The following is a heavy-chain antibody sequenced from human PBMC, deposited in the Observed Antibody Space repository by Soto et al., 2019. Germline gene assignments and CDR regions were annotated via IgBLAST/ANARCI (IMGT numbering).Heavy chain of an antibody. Sequence: HPGGSLRLSCPASGFTFSSYGMHWVRQAPGKGLEWVAVTSYDGSNKYYADSVKGRFTISRDNSKNTLYLQMNSLRAEDTAVYYCAKDLATVTTGWVYYYYGMDVWGQGTTVTVSS. D-gene: IGHD4-17*01. CDR1: GFTFSSYG. CDR3: AKDLATVTTGWVYYYYGMDV. V-gene: IGHV3-30*18. CDR2: TSYDGSNK. J-gene: IGHJ6*02.